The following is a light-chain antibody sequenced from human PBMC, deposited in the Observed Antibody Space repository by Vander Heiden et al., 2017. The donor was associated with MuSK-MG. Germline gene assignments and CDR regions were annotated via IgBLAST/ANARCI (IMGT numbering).Light chain of an antibody. Sequence: IVMTQSPDSLAVSLSERATINCKSSQSVLYSSNNKNYLAWYQQKPGQPPKLFIYWASTRESGVPDRFSGSGSGTDFTLTIRSLQAEDVAVYYCQQNDSTPYTFGQGTKVDIK. CDR2: WAS. CDR3: QQNDSTPYT. J-gene: IGKJ2*01. V-gene: IGKV4-1*01. CDR1: QSVLYSSNNKNY.